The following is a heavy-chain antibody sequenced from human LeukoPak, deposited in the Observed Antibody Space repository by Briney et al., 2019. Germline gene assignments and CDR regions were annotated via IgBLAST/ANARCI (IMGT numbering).Heavy chain of an antibody. Sequence: ASVKVSCKASGYTFTGYYMHWVRQAPGQGLEWLGWINPNSGGTKYAQKFQGRVTMTRDTSINTAYMELSSLRFDDTAIYYCARTTTLTSLFDYWGQGTLVTVSS. V-gene: IGHV1-2*02. CDR3: ARTTTLTSLFDY. J-gene: IGHJ4*02. CDR2: INPNSGGT. CDR1: GYTFTGYY. D-gene: IGHD4-11*01.